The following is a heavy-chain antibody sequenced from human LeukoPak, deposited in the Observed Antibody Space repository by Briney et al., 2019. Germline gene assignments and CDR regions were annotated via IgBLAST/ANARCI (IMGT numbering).Heavy chain of an antibody. J-gene: IGHJ4*02. Sequence: GSSVKVSCKASGGTFSSYAISSVRQAPGQGLEWMGGIIPIFGTAHYAQKFQGRVTLTAAKSTSTAYMELSSLRSEDTAVYYCAREARYDQNFDYWCQGTRVTVSS. CDR1: GGTFSSYA. CDR2: IIPIFGTA. CDR3: AREARYDQNFDY. V-gene: IGHV1-69*06. D-gene: IGHD3-9*01.